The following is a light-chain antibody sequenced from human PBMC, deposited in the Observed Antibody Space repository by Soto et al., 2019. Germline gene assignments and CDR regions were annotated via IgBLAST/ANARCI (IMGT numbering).Light chain of an antibody. J-gene: IGLJ3*02. Sequence: QSARTQPASVSGSPGQPITISCTGTSSDVGAYNYVSWYQLHPGKAPKLMIYEVNNRPSGVSHRFSGSKSGNTASLTFSGLQPEDEADYYCSSYASSGAVVFGGGTKVTVL. CDR1: SSDVGAYNY. CDR2: EVN. CDR3: SSYASSGAVV. V-gene: IGLV2-14*01.